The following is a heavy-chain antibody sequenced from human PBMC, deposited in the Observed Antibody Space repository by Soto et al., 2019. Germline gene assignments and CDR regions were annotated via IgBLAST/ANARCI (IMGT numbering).Heavy chain of an antibody. CDR3: AASAPPATNYYYAMDV. CDR2: FYDSGST. Sequence: SETLSLTCTVSGGSVSSGSFYWSWIRRPPGKGLEWIGYFYDSGSTKYNPSLRSRVTMSVDTSKNQFSLKLSSVTAADTAVYYCAASAPPATNYYYAMDVWGQGTTVTVSS. CDR1: GGSVSSGSFY. D-gene: IGHD5-12*01. V-gene: IGHV4-61*01. J-gene: IGHJ6*02.